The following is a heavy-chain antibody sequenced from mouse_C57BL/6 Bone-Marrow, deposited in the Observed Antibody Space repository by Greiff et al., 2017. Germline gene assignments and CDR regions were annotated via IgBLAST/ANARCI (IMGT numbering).Heavy chain of an antibody. CDR3: ASRWGRQGYYYAMDY. J-gene: IGHJ4*01. CDR1: GYSFTGYY. Sequence: VQLQQSGPELVKPGASVKISCKASGYSFTGYYMNWVKQSPEKSLEWIGEINPSTGGTTYNQKFKAKATLTVDKSSSTAYMQLKSLTSEDSAVYYSASRWGRQGYYYAMDYWGQGTSVTVAA. V-gene: IGHV1-42*01. D-gene: IGHD2-12*01. CDR2: INPSTGGT.